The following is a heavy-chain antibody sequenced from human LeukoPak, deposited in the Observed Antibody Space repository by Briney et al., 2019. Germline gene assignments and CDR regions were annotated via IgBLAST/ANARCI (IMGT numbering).Heavy chain of an antibody. J-gene: IGHJ2*01. V-gene: IGHV3-66*01. Sequence: HAGGSLRLSCAASRFTASSNHMNWVRQAPGKGLEWVSVIYSDGSTQYADSVKGRFTITRDNYKNTLYLQMNSLRDEDTAMYYCARRYQVSWYFDLWGRGTLVTVSS. CDR3: ARRYQVSWYFDL. CDR1: RFTASSNH. D-gene: IGHD2-15*01. CDR2: IYSDGST.